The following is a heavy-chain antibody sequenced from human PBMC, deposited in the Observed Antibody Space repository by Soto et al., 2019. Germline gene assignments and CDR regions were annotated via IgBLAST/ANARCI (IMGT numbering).Heavy chain of an antibody. Sequence: VGSLRLSCAASGFTFSSYGMHWVRQAPGKGLEWVAVISYDGSDKYYADSVKGRFTISRDNSNNTLYLQMDSLRSEDTAVYYCAGGLIYDSSGYYFDYWGQGTLVTVSS. D-gene: IGHD3-22*01. CDR2: ISYDGSDK. CDR1: GFTFSSYG. V-gene: IGHV3-30*03. CDR3: AGGLIYDSSGYYFDY. J-gene: IGHJ4*02.